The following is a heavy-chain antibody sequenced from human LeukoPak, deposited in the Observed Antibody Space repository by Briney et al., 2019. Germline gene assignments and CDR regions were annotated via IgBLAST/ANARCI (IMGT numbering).Heavy chain of an antibody. CDR1: GFTFSYYW. Sequence: PGGSLRLSRAASGFTFSYYWMNWLRQAPGKGLEWVANIKQDGSEKYYVDSVKGRFTISRDNAKNSLYLQMNSLRAEDTAMYYCARPIVVEAATSGLDIWGQGTMLTVSS. CDR2: IKQDGSEK. V-gene: IGHV3-7*01. D-gene: IGHD2-15*01. J-gene: IGHJ3*02. CDR3: ARPIVVEAATSGLDI.